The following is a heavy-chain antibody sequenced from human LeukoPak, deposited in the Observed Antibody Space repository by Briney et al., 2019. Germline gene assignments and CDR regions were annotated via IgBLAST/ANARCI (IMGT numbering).Heavy chain of an antibody. J-gene: IGHJ6*03. D-gene: IGHD5-18*01. CDR3: ARALTAMDFQFPHYYYYYYMDV. Sequence: ASVKVSCKASGGTFSSYAISWVRQAPGQGLEWMGGIIPIFGTANYAQKFQGRVTITADKSTSTAYMELSSLRSEDTAVYYCARALTAMDFQFPHYYYYYYMDVWGKGTTVTVSS. CDR1: GGTFSSYA. V-gene: IGHV1-69*06. CDR2: IIPIFGTA.